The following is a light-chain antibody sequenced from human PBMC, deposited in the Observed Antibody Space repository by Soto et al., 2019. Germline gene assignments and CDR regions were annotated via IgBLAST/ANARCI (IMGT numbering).Light chain of an antibody. J-gene: IGKJ2*01. V-gene: IGKV3-15*01. Sequence: EIVMTQSPATLSVSPGGRATLSCRASQSVDINLAWYQRRPGQSPRLLVYGAFTRANGLPARFSGRGSGTEFTLTISSLQFEDFAVYYCQQYNAWPHTFGQGTKLEI. CDR1: QSVDIN. CDR3: QQYNAWPHT. CDR2: GAF.